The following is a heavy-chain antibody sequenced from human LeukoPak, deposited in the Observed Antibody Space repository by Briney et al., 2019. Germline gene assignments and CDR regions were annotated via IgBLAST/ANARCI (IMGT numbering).Heavy chain of an antibody. V-gene: IGHV3-7*01. J-gene: IGHJ4*02. CDR3: ARSYGSGWYFFDY. CDR1: GFTFSSYW. D-gene: IGHD6-19*01. Sequence: PGGSLRLSCAASGFTFSSYWMSWVRQAPGKGLEWVANIKQDGSEKYYVDSVKGRFTISRDNAKNSLYLQMTSLSAEDTAVYYCARSYGSGWYFFDYWGQGTLVTVSS. CDR2: IKQDGSEK.